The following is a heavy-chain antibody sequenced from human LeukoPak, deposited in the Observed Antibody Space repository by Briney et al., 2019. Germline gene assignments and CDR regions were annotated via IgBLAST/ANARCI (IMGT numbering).Heavy chain of an antibody. Sequence: SETLSLTCTVSGGSISSYYWSWIRQPPGKGLEWIGYIYYSGSTNYNPSLKSRVAISVDTSKNQFSLKLSSVTAADTAVYYCARGHSGYASYYGMDVWGQGTTVTVFS. V-gene: IGHV4-59*01. J-gene: IGHJ6*02. D-gene: IGHD5-12*01. CDR3: ARGHSGYASYYGMDV. CDR2: IYYSGST. CDR1: GGSISSYY.